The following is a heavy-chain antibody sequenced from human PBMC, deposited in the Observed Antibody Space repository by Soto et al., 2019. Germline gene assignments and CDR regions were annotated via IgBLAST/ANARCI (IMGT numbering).Heavy chain of an antibody. J-gene: IGHJ4*02. V-gene: IGHV4-34*01. CDR3: VRGQEGIVATH. D-gene: IGHD5-12*01. Sequence: QVHLQQWGAGLLKPSETLSLTCAVNGGSLTGYYWSWIRQPPGKGLEWIGEIKDGGVTNYSPSLKGRVTMAAETSKNPFSLKLNSVTAADTGGYYCVRGQEGIVATHWDQGTLVTVSS. CDR2: IKDGGVT. CDR1: GGSLTGYY.